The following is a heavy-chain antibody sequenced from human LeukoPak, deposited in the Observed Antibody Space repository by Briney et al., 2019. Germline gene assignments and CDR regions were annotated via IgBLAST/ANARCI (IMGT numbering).Heavy chain of an antibody. V-gene: IGHV3-43*01. J-gene: IGHJ4*02. CDR1: GFTFDDYT. Sequence: PGGSLRLSCAASGFTFDDYTMHWVRQAPGKGLEWVSLISWDGGSTYYADSVKGRFTISRDNAKNSLYLQMNSLRAEDTAVYYCARDRERYSYGFDYWGQGTLVTVSS. D-gene: IGHD5-18*01. CDR3: ARDRERYSYGFDY. CDR2: ISWDGGST.